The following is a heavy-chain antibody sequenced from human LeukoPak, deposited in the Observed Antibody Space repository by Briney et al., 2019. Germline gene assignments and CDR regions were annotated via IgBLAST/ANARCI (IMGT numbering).Heavy chain of an antibody. J-gene: IGHJ3*02. CDR1: GYTFTSYG. Sequence: PGASVKVSCKASGYTFTSYGISWVRQAPGQGLEWMGWISAYNGNTNYAQKLQGRVTMTTDTSTSTAYMELRSLRSDDTAVYYCARGRAEDYDILIDDAFDIWGQGTMVTVSS. CDR2: ISAYNGNT. CDR3: ARGRAEDYDILIDDAFDI. D-gene: IGHD3-9*01. V-gene: IGHV1-18*01.